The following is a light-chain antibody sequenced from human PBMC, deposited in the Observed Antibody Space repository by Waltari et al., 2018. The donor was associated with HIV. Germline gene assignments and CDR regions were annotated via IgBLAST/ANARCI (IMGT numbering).Light chain of an antibody. J-gene: IGKJ1*01. V-gene: IGKV1-5*03. Sequence: DIQMTQSPSTLSASVGDRVTVTCRASESISTLLAWYQQKPGKAPKLLIYQASSLESGVPSRFSGSGAGTEFTLTISGLQPDDFATYYCQQYHSYSWTFGQGTKVDVK. CDR1: ESISTL. CDR2: QAS. CDR3: QQYHSYSWT.